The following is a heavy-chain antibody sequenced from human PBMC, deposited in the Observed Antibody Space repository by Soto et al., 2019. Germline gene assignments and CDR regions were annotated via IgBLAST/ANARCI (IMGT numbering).Heavy chain of an antibody. CDR2: ISAYNGNT. D-gene: IGHD2-2*01. Sequence: ASVKVSCKASGYTFTSYGISWVRQAPGQGLEWMGWISAYNGNTNYAQKLQGRVTMTTDTSTSTAYMELRSLRSGDTAVYYCASLGYCSSTSCYGDFDYWGQGTLVTVSS. CDR1: GYTFTSYG. V-gene: IGHV1-18*01. J-gene: IGHJ4*02. CDR3: ASLGYCSSTSCYGDFDY.